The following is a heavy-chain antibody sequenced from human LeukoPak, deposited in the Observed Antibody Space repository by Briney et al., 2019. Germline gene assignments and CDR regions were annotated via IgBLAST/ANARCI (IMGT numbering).Heavy chain of an antibody. CDR3: ARESSVGAHKAFDY. V-gene: IGHV3-74*01. CDR1: GFTFSNYW. J-gene: IGHJ4*02. D-gene: IGHD1-26*01. CDR2: INSDGSST. Sequence: GGSLRLSCAASGFTFSNYWMDWVRHAPGKGLVWVSRINSDGSSTSYADSVKGRFTISRDNAKNTLYLQMNSLRAEDTAVYYCARESSVGAHKAFDYWGQGTLVTVSS.